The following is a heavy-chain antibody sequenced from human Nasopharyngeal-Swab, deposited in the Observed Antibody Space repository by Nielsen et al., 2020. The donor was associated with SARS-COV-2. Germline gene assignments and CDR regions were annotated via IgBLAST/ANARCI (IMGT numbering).Heavy chain of an antibody. CDR2: IWYDGSNK. Sequence: WIRQPPGKGLEWVAVIWYDGSNKYYADSVKGRFTISRDNSKNTLYLQMNSLRAKDTAVYYCARDSGGYCSGGSCYPHYYFDYWGQGTLVTVSS. D-gene: IGHD2-15*01. V-gene: IGHV3-33*01. J-gene: IGHJ4*02. CDR3: ARDSGGYCSGGSCYPHYYFDY.